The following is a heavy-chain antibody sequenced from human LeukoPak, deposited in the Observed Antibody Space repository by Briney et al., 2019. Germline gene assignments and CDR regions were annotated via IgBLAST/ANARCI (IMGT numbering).Heavy chain of an antibody. CDR2: ISYDGSNK. CDR1: GFTFSSYA. V-gene: IGHV3-30*01. CDR3: ARVGAD. J-gene: IGHJ4*01. D-gene: IGHD4/OR15-4a*01. Sequence: GGSLRLSCAASGFTFSSYAMHWVRQAPGKGLEWVAVISYDGSNKYYADSVKGRFTISRDNSKNTLYLQMNSPRAEDTAVYYCARVGADWGQGTLVTVSS.